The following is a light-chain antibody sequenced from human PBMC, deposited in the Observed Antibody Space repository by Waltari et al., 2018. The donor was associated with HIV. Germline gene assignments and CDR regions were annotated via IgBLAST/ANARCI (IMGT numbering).Light chain of an antibody. J-gene: IGKJ2*01. CDR1: QGIGID. V-gene: IGKV1-17*01. CDR2: AAS. Sequence: DIQMTQSPSSLSASIGDTVTITCRASQGIGIDLGWYQQRPGKAPNRLVYAASVLQTGVPPRFSGSGSGTDFTLTISSLQPEDFATYYCLQHNSYPYTVGQGTKLEIK. CDR3: LQHNSYPYT.